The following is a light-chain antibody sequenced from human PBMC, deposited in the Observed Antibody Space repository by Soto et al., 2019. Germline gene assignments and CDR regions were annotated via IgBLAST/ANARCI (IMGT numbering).Light chain of an antibody. V-gene: IGLV4-60*02. CDR3: ETWDFNTRV. CDR2: LEGSGSY. CDR1: SGHSSYI. Sequence: QSVLTQSSSAYASLGSSVKLTCTLSSGHSSYIIAWHQQQPGKAPRYLMKLEGSGSYNKGSGVPDRFSGSSSGADRYLTISNLQFEDEADYYCETWDFNTRVFGGGTKLTVL. J-gene: IGLJ3*02.